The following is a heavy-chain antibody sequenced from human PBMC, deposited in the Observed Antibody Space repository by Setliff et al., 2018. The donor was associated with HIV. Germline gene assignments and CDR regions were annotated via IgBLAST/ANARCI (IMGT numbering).Heavy chain of an antibody. CDR1: GGSIGSGSYY. V-gene: IGHV4-61*02. CDR3: AREDYYYYGMDV. CDR2: IYTSGST. Sequence: PSETLSLTCTVSGGSIGSGSYYWNWIRQPAGKGLEWIGRIYTSGSTNYNPSLKSRVTISVDTSKNQFSLKLSSVTAADTAVYYCAREDYYYYGMDVWGQGTTVTVSS. J-gene: IGHJ6*02.